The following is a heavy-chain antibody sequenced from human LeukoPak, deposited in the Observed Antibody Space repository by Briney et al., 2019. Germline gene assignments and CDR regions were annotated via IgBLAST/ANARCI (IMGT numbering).Heavy chain of an antibody. CDR3: ARHHPGIAVAPPGYYYYYYMDV. CDR1: GGSFSGYY. CDR2: INHSGST. Sequence: SETLSLTCAVYGGSFSGYYWSWIRQPPGKGLEWIGEINHSGSTNYNPSLKSRVTISVDTSKNQFSLKLSSVTVADTAVYYCARHHPGIAVAPPGYYYYYYMDVWGKGTTVTVSS. V-gene: IGHV4-34*01. D-gene: IGHD6-19*01. J-gene: IGHJ6*03.